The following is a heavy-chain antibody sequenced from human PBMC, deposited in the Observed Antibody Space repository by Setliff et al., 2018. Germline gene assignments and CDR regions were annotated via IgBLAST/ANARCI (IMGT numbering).Heavy chain of an antibody. Sequence: ASVKVSCKASGGPLNSYSFSWVRQAPGQGLEWMGRITPVLDITRYSQKFQGRVTITADKSTGTIYMELTSLRSDDTAVYYCARHPPPPNYFDIGALDSWGQGTLVTVSS. J-gene: IGHJ4*02. CDR2: ITPVLDIT. D-gene: IGHD3-22*01. CDR1: GGPLNSYS. CDR3: ARHPPPPNYFDIGALDS. V-gene: IGHV1-69*02.